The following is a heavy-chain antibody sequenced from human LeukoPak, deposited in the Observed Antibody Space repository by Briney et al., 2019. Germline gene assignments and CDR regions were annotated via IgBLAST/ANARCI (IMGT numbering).Heavy chain of an antibody. CDR3: ARRRGDCSGGSCTGWFDP. CDR1: GGSISSSSYY. D-gene: IGHD2-15*01. Sequence: SETLSLTCTVSGGSISSSSYYWGWIRQPPGKGLEWIGSIYYSGSTYYNPSLKSRVTISVDTSKNQFSLKPSSVTAADTAVYYCARRRGDCSGGSCTGWFDPWGQGTLVTVSS. V-gene: IGHV4-39*01. CDR2: IYYSGST. J-gene: IGHJ5*02.